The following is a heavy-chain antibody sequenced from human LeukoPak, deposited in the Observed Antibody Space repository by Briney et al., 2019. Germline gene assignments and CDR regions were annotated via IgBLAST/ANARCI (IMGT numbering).Heavy chain of an antibody. CDR3: ASWYSSGWYLVDYGMDV. D-gene: IGHD6-19*01. CDR1: GFTFSDYY. CDR2: ISSSGSTI. V-gene: IGHV3-11*01. Sequence: GGSLRLSCAASGFTFSDYYMSWIRQASGKGLEWVSYISSSGSTIYYADSVKGRFTISRDNAKNSLYLQMNSLRAEDTAVYYCASWYSSGWYLVDYGMDVWGQGTTVTVSS. J-gene: IGHJ6*02.